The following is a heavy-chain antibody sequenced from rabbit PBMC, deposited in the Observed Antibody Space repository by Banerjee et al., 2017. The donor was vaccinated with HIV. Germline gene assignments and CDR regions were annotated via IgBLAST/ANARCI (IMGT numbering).Heavy chain of an antibody. CDR1: GVSFSSSDD. J-gene: IGHJ4*01. D-gene: IGHD7-1*01. Sequence: QQLVESGGGLVKPGASLTLTCTASGVSFSSSDDMCWVRQAPGKGLEWIGCIYADSSGKTYYASWAKGRFTISKTSSTTVTLQMTSLTAADTATYFCARQETGGDFNLWGQGTLVTVS. CDR3: ARQETGGDFNL. V-gene: IGHV1S40*01. CDR2: IYADSSGKT.